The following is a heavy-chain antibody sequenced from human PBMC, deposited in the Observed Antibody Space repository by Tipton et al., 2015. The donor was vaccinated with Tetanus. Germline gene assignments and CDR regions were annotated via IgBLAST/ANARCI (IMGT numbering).Heavy chain of an antibody. J-gene: IGHJ4*02. Sequence: LRLSCTVPGDSISSGDFYWSWVRQHPGKGLEWIGYIYFTGTTYYNPSLESRLTISIDTSKNQFSLELTSVTAADTAVYYCARDSYYSSRWSFADYWGQGTLVTVSS. CDR3: ARDSYYSSRWSFADY. CDR2: IYFTGTT. CDR1: GDSISSGDFY. V-gene: IGHV4-31*02. D-gene: IGHD3-22*01.